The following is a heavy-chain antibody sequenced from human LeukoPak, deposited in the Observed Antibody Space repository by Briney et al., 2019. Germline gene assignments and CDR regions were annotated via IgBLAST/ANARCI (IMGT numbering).Heavy chain of an antibody. CDR3: ARDNHRWVYYYYGMDV. D-gene: IGHD1-14*01. CDR1: GFTFSSYS. Sequence: PGGSLRLSCAASGFTFSSYSMNWVRQAPGKGLEWVAVISYDGSNKYYADSVKGRFTISRDNSKNTLYLQMNSLRAEDTAVYYCARDNHRWVYYYYGMDVWGQGTTVTVSS. J-gene: IGHJ6*02. CDR2: ISYDGSNK. V-gene: IGHV3-30*03.